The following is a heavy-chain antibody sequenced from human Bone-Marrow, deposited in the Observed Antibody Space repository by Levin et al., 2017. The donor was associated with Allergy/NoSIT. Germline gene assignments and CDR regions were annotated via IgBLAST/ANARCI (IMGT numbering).Heavy chain of an antibody. J-gene: IGHJ3*02. V-gene: IGHV3-53*01. CDR1: GFSLSRFY. CDR3: ARGNIAVAGDAFDI. Sequence: PGGSLRLSCVASGFSLSRFYINWVRQAPGKGLEWVSVFEADGTTYFADSVKGRFAVSRDSSSNTMFLQLNNVTADDTAIYYCARGNIAVAGDAFDIWGQGTAVTVSS. D-gene: IGHD6-19*01. CDR2: FEADGTT.